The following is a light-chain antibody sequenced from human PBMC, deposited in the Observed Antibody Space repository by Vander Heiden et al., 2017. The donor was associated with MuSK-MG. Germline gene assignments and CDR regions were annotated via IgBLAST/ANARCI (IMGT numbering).Light chain of an antibody. V-gene: IGKV1-33*01. Sequence: DIQMTQSPSSLSASVGDRVTITCQASQDISNYLNWYQQKPWKAPKLLIYDASNLETGVPSRFSGSGSGTDFTFTISSLQPEDIATYYCQQDDNLPYTFGQGTKLEIK. CDR2: DAS. CDR1: QDISNY. CDR3: QQDDNLPYT. J-gene: IGKJ2*01.